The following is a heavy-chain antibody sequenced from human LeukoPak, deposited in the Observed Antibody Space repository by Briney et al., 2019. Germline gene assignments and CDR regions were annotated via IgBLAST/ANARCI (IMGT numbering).Heavy chain of an antibody. CDR2: ISYDGSNK. Sequence: PPGGSLRLSCAASGFTFSSYAMHWVRQAPGKGLEWVAVISYDGSNKYYADSVKGRFTISRDNSKNTLYLQMNSLRAEDTAVYYCAKDPYSSSWQREFDYWGQGTLVTVSS. V-gene: IGHV3-30-3*01. CDR1: GFTFSSYA. CDR3: AKDPYSSSWQREFDY. D-gene: IGHD6-13*01. J-gene: IGHJ4*02.